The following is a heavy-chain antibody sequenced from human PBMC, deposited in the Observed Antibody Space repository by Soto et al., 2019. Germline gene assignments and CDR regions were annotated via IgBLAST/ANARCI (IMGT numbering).Heavy chain of an antibody. Sequence: PSETLSLTCTVSGGSMSSSNWWNWVRQPPGKGLEWIGEAHHSGRTNYNPSLKSRVTISVDKSKNHFSLKLSSVTAADTAVYYFARSGATVLDYWGQGTLVTVSS. CDR2: AHHSGRT. CDR1: GGSMSSSNW. D-gene: IGHD1-26*01. J-gene: IGHJ4*02. V-gene: IGHV4-4*02. CDR3: ARSGATVLDY.